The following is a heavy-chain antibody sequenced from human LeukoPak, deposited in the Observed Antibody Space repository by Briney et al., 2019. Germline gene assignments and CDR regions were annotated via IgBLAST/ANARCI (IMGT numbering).Heavy chain of an antibody. J-gene: IGHJ4*02. Sequence: ASVKVSCKASGYTFTSCDINWVRQATGQGLEWMGWMNPNSGNTGYGQSFQGRITMTRDISIGTAYMELSNMTSEDTAIYYCTRGSSGRRDNWGQGTLVTVSA. CDR2: MNPNSGNT. V-gene: IGHV1-8*01. CDR3: TRGSSGRRDN. CDR1: GYTFTSCD. D-gene: IGHD6-19*01.